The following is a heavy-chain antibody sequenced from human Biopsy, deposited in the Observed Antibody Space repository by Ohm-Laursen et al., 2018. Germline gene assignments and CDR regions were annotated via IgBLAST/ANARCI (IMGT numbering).Heavy chain of an antibody. J-gene: IGHJ4*02. Sequence: SSVKVSCKASGYTYPDYYMHWVRQAPGQGLEWMGWINPQSGGEHYAQKFKDRVTMTRDTSISTAYMELSSLRSDDTAVYYCARVFCTSTTCYGLLDNWGQGTVVTVSS. D-gene: IGHD2/OR15-2a*01. CDR1: GYTYPDYY. CDR3: ARVFCTSTTCYGLLDN. V-gene: IGHV1-2*02. CDR2: INPQSGGE.